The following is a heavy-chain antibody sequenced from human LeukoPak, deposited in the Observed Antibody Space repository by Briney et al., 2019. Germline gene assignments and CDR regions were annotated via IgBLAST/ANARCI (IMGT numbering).Heavy chain of an antibody. J-gene: IGHJ4*02. CDR1: GGSISSSSYY. CDR3: ARSGGDIVATIRLGFDY. V-gene: IGHV4-39*07. Sequence: SETLSLTCTVSGGSISSSSYYWGWIRQPPGKRLEWIGSIYYSGSTYYNPSLKSRVTISVDTSKNQFSLKLSSVTAADTAVYYCARSGGDIVATIRLGFDYWGQGTLVTVSS. D-gene: IGHD5-12*01. CDR2: IYYSGST.